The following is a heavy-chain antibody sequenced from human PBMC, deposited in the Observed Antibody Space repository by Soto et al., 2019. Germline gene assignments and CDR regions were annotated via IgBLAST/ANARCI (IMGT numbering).Heavy chain of an antibody. CDR3: GRGRSGQIVVFY. CDR2: IGPESGAT. J-gene: IGHJ4*02. CDR1: GYTFTGHY. D-gene: IGHD1-26*01. Sequence: GASVNVSCKASGYTFTGHYIHWVRQAPEQGPEWMGEIGPESGATRYAQKFQGRVTMTRDMSITTVYMELNNLSPDDTAVYYCGRGRSGQIVVFYWGQGTQATVSS. V-gene: IGHV1-2*02.